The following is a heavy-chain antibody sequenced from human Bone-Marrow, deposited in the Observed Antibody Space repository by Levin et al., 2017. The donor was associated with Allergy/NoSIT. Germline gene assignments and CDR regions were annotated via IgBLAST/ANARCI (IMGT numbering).Heavy chain of an antibody. J-gene: IGHJ6*02. V-gene: IGHV4-38-2*02. CDR3: AREDVVVTEINYLYYGVDV. CDR2: IYHSGNT. D-gene: IGHD2-21*02. CDR1: GYSISSRYS. Sequence: SETLSLTCSVSGYSISSRYSWGWIRQPPGKGLEWIGNIYHSGNTYYKASLKSRATISLDTTKNKFSLKLTSVTAADTAVYYCAREDVVVTEINYLYYGVDVWGQGTTVTVSS.